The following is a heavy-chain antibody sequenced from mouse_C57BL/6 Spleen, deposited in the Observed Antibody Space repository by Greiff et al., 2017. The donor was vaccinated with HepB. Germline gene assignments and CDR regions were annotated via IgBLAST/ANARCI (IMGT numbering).Heavy chain of an antibody. J-gene: IGHJ4*01. CDR2: ISSGSSTI. V-gene: IGHV5-17*01. Sequence: EVKLVESGGGLVKPGGSLKISCAASGFTFSDYGMHWVRQAPEKGLEWVAYISSGSSTIYYADTVKGRITISRDNAKNTLFLQMTSLRSEDTAMYYCAKGPYDYDAMDYWGQGTSVTVSS. CDR1: GFTFSDYG. D-gene: IGHD3-3*01. CDR3: AKGPYDYDAMDY.